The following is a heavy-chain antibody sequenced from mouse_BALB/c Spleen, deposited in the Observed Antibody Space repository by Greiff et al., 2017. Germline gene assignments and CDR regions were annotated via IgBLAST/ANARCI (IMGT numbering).Heavy chain of an antibody. Sequence: QVHVKQSGAELAKPGASVKMSCKASGYTFTSYWMHWVKQRPGQGLEWIGYINPSTGYTEYNQKFKDKATLTADKSSSTAYMQLSSLTSEDSAVYYCARGGYYYGSSGDYYAMDYWGQGTSVTVSS. CDR2: INPSTGYT. D-gene: IGHD1-1*01. J-gene: IGHJ4*01. CDR3: ARGGYYYGSSGDYYAMDY. CDR1: GYTFTSYW. V-gene: IGHV1-7*01.